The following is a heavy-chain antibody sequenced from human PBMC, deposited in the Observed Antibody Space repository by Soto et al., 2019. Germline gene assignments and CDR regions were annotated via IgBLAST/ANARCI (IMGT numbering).Heavy chain of an antibody. CDR3: AKRQGIGAAAKNFAF. D-gene: IGHD6-13*01. Sequence: GGSLRLSCAASGFIFSNHAMSWVRQVPGKGLEWVSGISAGGNLIYYADSVRGRFTMSRDNSKNMLYLQMNSLRAEDTAVYFCAKRQGIGAAAKNFAFWGQGARVTVSS. V-gene: IGHV3-23*01. CDR2: ISAGGNLI. J-gene: IGHJ4*02. CDR1: GFIFSNHA.